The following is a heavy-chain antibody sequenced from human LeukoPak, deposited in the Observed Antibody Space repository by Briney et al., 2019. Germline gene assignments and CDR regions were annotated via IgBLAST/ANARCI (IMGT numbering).Heavy chain of an antibody. Sequence: ASVTVSFKASGYTFTVYYMHWVRQAPGQGREWMGWINPNSGGTNYAQKFQGRVTMTRDTSISTAYMELSRLRSDDTAVYYCARDGDAGAFDIWGQGTMVTVSS. CDR1: GYTFTVYY. D-gene: IGHD7-27*01. CDR3: ARDGDAGAFDI. J-gene: IGHJ3*02. V-gene: IGHV1-2*02. CDR2: INPNSGGT.